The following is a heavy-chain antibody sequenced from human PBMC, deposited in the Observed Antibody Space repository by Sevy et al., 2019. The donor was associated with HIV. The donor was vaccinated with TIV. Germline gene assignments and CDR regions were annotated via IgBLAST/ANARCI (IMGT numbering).Heavy chain of an antibody. Sequence: GGSLRLSCAASGFTFSSYAMSWVRQAPGKGLEWVSAISGSGGSTYYADSVKGRFTISRDNSKNTLYLQMNSLRAEDTAVYYCAKGEGGISGGGYRYYYGMDVWGQGTTVTVSS. CDR2: ISGSGGST. D-gene: IGHD3-22*01. CDR1: GFTFSSYA. J-gene: IGHJ6*02. V-gene: IGHV3-23*01. CDR3: AKGEGGISGGGYRYYYGMDV.